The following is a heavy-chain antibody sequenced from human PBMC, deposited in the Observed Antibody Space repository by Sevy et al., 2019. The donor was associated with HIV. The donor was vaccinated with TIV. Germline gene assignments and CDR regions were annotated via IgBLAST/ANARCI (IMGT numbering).Heavy chain of an antibody. J-gene: IGHJ4*02. V-gene: IGHV3-33*01. CDR3: ARDLEFYDYGDYGPAFMPDY. Sequence: GGSLRLSCAASGFTFSTYGMHWVRQAPGKGLEWVAVIWFDGSNTYYADSVKGRFTISRDIAKNTLHLQMNSLRAEYTAVYYCARDLEFYDYGDYGPAFMPDYWGQGTLVTVSS. CDR2: IWFDGSNT. D-gene: IGHD4-17*01. CDR1: GFTFSTYG.